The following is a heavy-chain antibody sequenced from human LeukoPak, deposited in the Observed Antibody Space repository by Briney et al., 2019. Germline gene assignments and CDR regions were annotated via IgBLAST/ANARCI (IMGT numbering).Heavy chain of an antibody. J-gene: IGHJ4*02. CDR1: GFTFSSYG. CDR3: ARDDSGWYFDY. CDR2: VWYDGSNK. V-gene: IGHV3-33*01. D-gene: IGHD6-19*01. Sequence: GGSLRLSCAASGFTFSSYGMHWVRQAPGKGLEWVAVVWYDGSNKYYADSVKGRFTISRDNSKNTLYLQMNSLRAEDTAVYYCARDDSGWYFDYWGQGTLVTVSS.